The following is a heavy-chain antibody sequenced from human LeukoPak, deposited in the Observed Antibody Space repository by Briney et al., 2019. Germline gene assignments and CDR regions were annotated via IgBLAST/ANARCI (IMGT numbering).Heavy chain of an antibody. Sequence: GSLRLSCAASGFTFSSYAMSWVRQAPGKGLEWVSAISGSGGSTYYADSVKGRFTISRDNSKNTLYLQMNSLRAGDTAVYYCAKTFKVWSYGYYFDYWGQGTLVTVSS. D-gene: IGHD5-18*01. V-gene: IGHV3-23*01. CDR2: ISGSGGST. CDR3: AKTFKVWSYGYYFDY. CDR1: GFTFSSYA. J-gene: IGHJ4*02.